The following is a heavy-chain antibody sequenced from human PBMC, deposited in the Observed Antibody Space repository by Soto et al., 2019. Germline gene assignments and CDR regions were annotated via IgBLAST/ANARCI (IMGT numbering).Heavy chain of an antibody. Sequence: QVQLQESGPGLVKPSQTLSLTGTVSGGSISSGDYYWSWIRQPPGKGLEWIVYIYYSGSTYYNPSLTSRVTISVDTSKNQFSLKLSSVTAADTAVYYCARGIDGYCSGGSCYWFDPWGQGTLVTVSS. CDR2: IYYSGST. J-gene: IGHJ5*02. D-gene: IGHD2-15*01. CDR3: ARGIDGYCSGGSCYWFDP. V-gene: IGHV4-30-4*01. CDR1: GGSISSGDYY.